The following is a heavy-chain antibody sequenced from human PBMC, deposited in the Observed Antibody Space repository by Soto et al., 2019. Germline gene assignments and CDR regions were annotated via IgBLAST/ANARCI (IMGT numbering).Heavy chain of an antibody. CDR3: AKHLCATVTTFDY. Sequence: EVQLLESGGGLVQPGGSLRLSCAASGLTFSTYAMSWVRQAPGKGREWVSAISGPGGGTYYADSVKGRFTTSRDNSKNTLYRHMSSLRAEDTAVYFCAKHLCATVTTFDYWGQGTLVTVSS. CDR2: ISGPGGGT. J-gene: IGHJ4*02. D-gene: IGHD4-4*01. V-gene: IGHV3-23*01. CDR1: GLTFSTYA.